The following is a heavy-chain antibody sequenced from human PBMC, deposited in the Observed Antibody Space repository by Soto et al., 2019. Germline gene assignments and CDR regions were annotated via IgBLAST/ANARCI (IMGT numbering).Heavy chain of an antibody. V-gene: IGHV3-23*01. CDR3: AKDSMVRGVISYYYYMDV. CDR1: GFTFSSYA. Sequence: GSLRLSCAASGFTFSSYAMSWARQAPGKGLEWVSAISGSGGSTYYADSVKGRFTISRDNSKNTLYLQMNSLRAEDTAVYYCAKDSMVRGVISYYYYMDVWGKGTTVTVSS. J-gene: IGHJ6*03. CDR2: ISGSGGST. D-gene: IGHD3-10*01.